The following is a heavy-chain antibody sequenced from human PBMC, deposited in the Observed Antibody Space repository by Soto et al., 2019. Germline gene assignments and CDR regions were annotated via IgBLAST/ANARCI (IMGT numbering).Heavy chain of an antibody. CDR3: ARALLRSYYYYGLDV. D-gene: IGHD4-17*01. J-gene: IGHJ6*02. V-gene: IGHV3-21*01. CDR1: GFTFSSYS. CDR2: ISSSSSHI. Sequence: GGSLRLSCAASGFTFSSYSMNWVRQAPGKGLEWVSSISSSSSHIYYADSVKGRFTISRDSAKNSLYLQMDSLRAEDTAVYYCARALLRSYYYYGLDVWGQGTTVTVSS.